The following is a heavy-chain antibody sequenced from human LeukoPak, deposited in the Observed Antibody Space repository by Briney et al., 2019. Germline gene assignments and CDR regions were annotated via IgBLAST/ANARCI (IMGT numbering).Heavy chain of an antibody. Sequence: SETLSLTCTVSGVSFSSYYWSWIRQPAGKGLEWIWRIYTSGSTNYNPSLKSRVTMSVDTSKNQFSLKLSSVTAADTAVYYCARDRYSSRWYGDWFDPWGQGTLVTVSS. V-gene: IGHV4-4*07. J-gene: IGHJ5*02. CDR3: ARDRYSSRWYGDWFDP. CDR2: IYTSGST. CDR1: GVSFSSYY. D-gene: IGHD6-13*01.